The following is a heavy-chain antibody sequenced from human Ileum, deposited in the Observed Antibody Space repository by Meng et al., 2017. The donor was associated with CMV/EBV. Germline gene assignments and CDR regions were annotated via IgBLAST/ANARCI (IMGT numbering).Heavy chain of an antibody. CDR3: ARAFRDDAPRRPNWFDP. CDR2: INPQIGDT. Sequence: ASVKVSCKTSGYTFSGYYIHGVRQAPGQGLEWMGWINPQIGDTYYAQKFQGRVTMARDTSTNTAYMEVTMLTHDATAVYFCARAFRDDAPRRPNWFDPWGQGTQVTVSS. V-gene: IGHV1-2*02. D-gene: IGHD5-24*01. J-gene: IGHJ5*02. CDR1: GYTFSGYY.